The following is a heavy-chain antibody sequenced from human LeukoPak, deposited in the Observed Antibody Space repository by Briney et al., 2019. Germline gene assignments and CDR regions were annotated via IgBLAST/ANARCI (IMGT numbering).Heavy chain of an antibody. CDR2: IYYSGGT. D-gene: IGHD6-13*01. J-gene: IGHJ4*02. CDR1: DDSIRSYY. V-gene: IGHV4-59*08. Sequence: SEPLSLTCTVSDDSIRSYYWSWIRQPPGKGLEWIAYIYYSGGTNYNPSLKSRVTISVDTSKKQFSLKVSSVTAADTAVYYCARHDSTWPTIFGYWGQGTLVTVAS. CDR3: ARHDSTWPTIFGY.